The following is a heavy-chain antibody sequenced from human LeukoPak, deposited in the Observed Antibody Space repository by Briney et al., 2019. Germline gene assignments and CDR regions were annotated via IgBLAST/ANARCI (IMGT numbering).Heavy chain of an antibody. Sequence: GGSLRLSCAASGFTFNNAWMNWVRQAPGKGLEWVGRIKSKTDGGTTDYAAPVTGRFTISRDDSRNTLYLQMSSLKTEDTAVYYCTTNPPVRWGASSEPPNYWGQGTLVTVSS. J-gene: IGHJ4*02. CDR1: GFTFNNAW. CDR2: IKSKTDGGTT. V-gene: IGHV3-15*07. D-gene: IGHD2-15*01. CDR3: TTNPPVRWGASSEPPNY.